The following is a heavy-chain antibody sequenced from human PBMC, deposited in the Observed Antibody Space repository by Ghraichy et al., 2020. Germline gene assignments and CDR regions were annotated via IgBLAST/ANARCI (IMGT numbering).Heavy chain of an antibody. J-gene: IGHJ4*02. CDR2: ISSSSSYI. D-gene: IGHD5-24*01. CDR1: GFTFSSYS. CDR3: ARDRRWLQLNNPFDY. Sequence: GGSLRLSCAASGFTFSSYSMNWVRQAPGKGLEWVSSISSSSSYIYYADSVKGRFTISRDNAKNSLYLQMNSLRAEDTAVYYCARDRRWLQLNNPFDYWGQGTLVTVSS. V-gene: IGHV3-21*01.